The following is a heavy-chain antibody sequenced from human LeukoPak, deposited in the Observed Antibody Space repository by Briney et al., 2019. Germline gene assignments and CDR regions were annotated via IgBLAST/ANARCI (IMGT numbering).Heavy chain of an antibody. V-gene: IGHV4-39*07. Sequence: SETLSLTCTVSGGSISSSSYYWGWIRQPPGKGLEWIGSIYYSGSTYYNPSLKSRVTISVDTSKNQFSLKLSSVTAADTAVYYCASKWVTYYYNSSAYHYPTDVFDIWGQGTMVTVSS. CDR1: GGSISSSSYY. CDR3: ASKWVTYYYNSSAYHYPTDVFDI. J-gene: IGHJ3*02. CDR2: IYYSGST. D-gene: IGHD3-22*01.